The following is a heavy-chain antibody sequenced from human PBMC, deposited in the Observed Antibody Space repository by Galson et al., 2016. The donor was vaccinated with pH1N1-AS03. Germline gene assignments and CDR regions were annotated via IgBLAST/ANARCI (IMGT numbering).Heavy chain of an antibody. CDR2: ISPSGNT. CDR3: GSDGEPASTDHYYYGVDV. V-gene: IGHV4-34*01. CDR1: GGSFSLYS. D-gene: IGHD4-17*01. Sequence: ETLSLTCAVYGGSFSLYSWSWIRQPPGKGLEWIGEISPSGNTNYNPSLNSRVTLSLEASKNQFSLKLSSVTAADTAVYYCGSDGEPASTDHYYYGVDVWGQGTTFTVSS. J-gene: IGHJ6*02.